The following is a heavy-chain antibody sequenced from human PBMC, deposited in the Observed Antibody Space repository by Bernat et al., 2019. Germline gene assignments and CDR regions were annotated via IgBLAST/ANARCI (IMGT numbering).Heavy chain of an antibody. Sequence: QVQLVESGGGVVQPGRSLRLSCAASGFTFSSYGMHWVRQAPGKGLEWVAVIWYDGSNKYYADSVKGRFTISRDNSKNTRYLQMNSLRAEDTAVYYCARAKAGSSGWSFDYWGQGTLVTVSS. J-gene: IGHJ4*02. V-gene: IGHV3-33*01. CDR2: IWYDGSNK. CDR3: ARAKAGSSGWSFDY. D-gene: IGHD6-19*01. CDR1: GFTFSSYG.